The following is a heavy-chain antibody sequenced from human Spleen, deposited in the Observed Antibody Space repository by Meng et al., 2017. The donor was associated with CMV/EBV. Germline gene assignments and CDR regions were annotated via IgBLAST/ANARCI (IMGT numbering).Heavy chain of an antibody. Sequence: VRVWESGGGVCPPGRSLGLSCAASVFTFSSDAMHWDRQAPGKGLEWVAVISYDGGNKYYADSVKGRFTISRDNSKNTLYLQMNSLRAEDTAVYYCAREWYSYGPIDYWGQGTLVTVSS. J-gene: IGHJ4*02. CDR1: VFTFSSDA. D-gene: IGHD5-18*01. CDR2: ISYDGGNK. CDR3: AREWYSYGPIDY. V-gene: IGHV3-30-3*01.